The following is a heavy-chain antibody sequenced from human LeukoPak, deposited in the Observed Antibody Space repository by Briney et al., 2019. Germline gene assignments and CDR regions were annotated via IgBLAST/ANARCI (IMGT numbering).Heavy chain of an antibody. D-gene: IGHD1-26*01. CDR2: ISYNGRNQ. CDR1: GFSFTTYG. Sequence: GRSLRLSCAASGFSFTTYGMHWVRQAPLKGLEWLAAISYNGRNQNYADSVKGRFTIFRDNSQNTLYLQMNSLRAEDTALYYCVKDRTINGRSSPFDSWGQGTLVTVSS. V-gene: IGHV3-30*18. J-gene: IGHJ4*02. CDR3: VKDRTINGRSSPFDS.